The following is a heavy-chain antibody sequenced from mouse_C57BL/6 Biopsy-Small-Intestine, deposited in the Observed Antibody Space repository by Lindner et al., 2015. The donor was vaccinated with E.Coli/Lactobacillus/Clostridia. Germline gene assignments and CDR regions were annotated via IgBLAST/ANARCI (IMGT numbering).Heavy chain of an antibody. J-gene: IGHJ2*01. CDR1: GYTFTSYD. CDR2: IYPRDGST. Sequence: VQLQESGPELVKPGASVKLSCKASGYTFTSYDINWVKQRPGQGLEWIGWIYPRDGSTKYNEKFKGKATLTVDTSSSTAYMELHSLTSEDSAVYFCARCYYDYDDAFDYWGQGTTLTVSS. D-gene: IGHD2-4*01. CDR3: ARCYYDYDDAFDY. V-gene: IGHV1-85*01.